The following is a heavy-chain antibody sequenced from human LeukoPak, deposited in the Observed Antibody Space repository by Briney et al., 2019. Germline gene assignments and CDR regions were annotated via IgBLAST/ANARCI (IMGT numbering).Heavy chain of an antibody. V-gene: IGHV3-48*01. D-gene: IGHD2-2*01. CDR3: ARGSSYPVLLYNWFGP. J-gene: IGHJ5*02. CDR2: ISSSSSTI. Sequence: GGSLRLSCAASGFTFSSYSMNWVRQAPGKGLEWVSYISSSSSTIYYADSVKGRFTISRDNAKNSLYLQMNSLRAEDTAVYYCARGSSYPVLLYNWFGPWGQGTLVTVSS. CDR1: GFTFSSYS.